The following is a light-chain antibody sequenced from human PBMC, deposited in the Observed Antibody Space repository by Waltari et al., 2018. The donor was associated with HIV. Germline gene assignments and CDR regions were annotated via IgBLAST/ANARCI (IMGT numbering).Light chain of an antibody. CDR1: RNDVGGYNY. CDR3: CSFADRNYKV. CDR2: EIV. J-gene: IGLJ1*01. V-gene: IGLV2-14*01. Sequence: HSALTQPASVSGSPGQSITISCTGTRNDVGGYNYVSWYQQHPGKAPKLIIFEIVHRPSRVSRRFAGSKSGHTAYLTSSGIQPEDEADYYCCSFADRNYKVVGTGTQVTVL.